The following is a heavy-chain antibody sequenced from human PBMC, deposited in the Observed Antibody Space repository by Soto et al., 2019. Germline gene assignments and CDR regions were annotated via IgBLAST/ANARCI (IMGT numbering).Heavy chain of an antibody. CDR1: GGSFSGYY. CDR3: ARHLSESGFDLNY. J-gene: IGHJ4*02. D-gene: IGHD5-12*01. CDR2: INHSGST. Sequence: PSETLSLTCAVYGGSFSGYYWSRIRQPPGKGLEWIGEINHSGSTNYNPSLKSRVTISVDTSNNQFSLKMSSVTAADTAVYYCARHLSESGFDLNYWSQGTLVTVSS. V-gene: IGHV4-34*01.